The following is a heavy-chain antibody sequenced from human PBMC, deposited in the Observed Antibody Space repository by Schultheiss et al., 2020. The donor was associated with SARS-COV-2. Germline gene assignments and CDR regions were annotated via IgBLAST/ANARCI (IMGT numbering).Heavy chain of an antibody. D-gene: IGHD1-26*01. CDR2: ISGSGGST. CDR1: GFSVSNNY. J-gene: IGHJ4*02. V-gene: IGHV3-23*01. Sequence: GGSLRLSCAASGFSVSNNYMSWVRQAPGKGLEWVSAISGSGGSTYYADSVKGRFTISRDNSKNTLYLQMNSLRAEDTAVYYCAKDRWGLQRYFDYWGQGTLVTVSS. CDR3: AKDRWGLQRYFDY.